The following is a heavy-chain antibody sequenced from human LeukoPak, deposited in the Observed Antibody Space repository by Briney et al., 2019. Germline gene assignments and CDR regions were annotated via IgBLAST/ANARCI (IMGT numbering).Heavy chain of an antibody. J-gene: IGHJ4*02. V-gene: IGHV4-30-2*01. D-gene: IGHD1-26*01. CDR1: GGSISSGGYS. Sequence: SETLSLTCAVSGGSISSGGYSWSWIRQPPGEGLEWIGYIYHSGSTYYNPSLKSRVTISVDRSKNQFSLKLSSVTAADTAVYYCARYGVEGVGAGFDYWGQGTLVTVSS. CDR3: ARYGVEGVGAGFDY. CDR2: IYHSGST.